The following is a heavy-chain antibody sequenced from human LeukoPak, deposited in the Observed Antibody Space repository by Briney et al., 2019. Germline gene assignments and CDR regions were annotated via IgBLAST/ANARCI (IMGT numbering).Heavy chain of an antibody. CDR3: ALTGGRWLQFDY. CDR1: GGTFSSYA. CDR2: IIPIFGTA. V-gene: IGHV1-69*05. D-gene: IGHD5-24*01. Sequence: GASVKVSCKASGGTFSSYAISWVRQAPGQGLEWMGRIIPIFGTANYAQKFQGRVTITTDESTSTAYMELSSLRSEDTAVYYCALTGGRWLQFDYWGQGTLVTVSS. J-gene: IGHJ4*02.